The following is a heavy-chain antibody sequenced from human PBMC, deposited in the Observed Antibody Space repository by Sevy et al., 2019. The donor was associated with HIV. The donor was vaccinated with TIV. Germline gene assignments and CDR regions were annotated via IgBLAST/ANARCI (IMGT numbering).Heavy chain of an antibody. Sequence: GGSLRLSCAASGFTFSSYAMHWARQAPGKGLEWVAVISYDGSNKYYADSVKGRFTISRDNSKNTLYLQMNSLRAEDTAVYYCARGLGITIFGVGFDYWGQGTLVTVSS. CDR1: GFTFSSYA. D-gene: IGHD3-3*01. CDR2: ISYDGSNK. J-gene: IGHJ4*02. V-gene: IGHV3-30-3*01. CDR3: ARGLGITIFGVGFDY.